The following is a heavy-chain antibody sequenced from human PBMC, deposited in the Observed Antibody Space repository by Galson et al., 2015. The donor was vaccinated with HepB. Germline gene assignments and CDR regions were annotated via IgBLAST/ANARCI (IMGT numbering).Heavy chain of an antibody. J-gene: IGHJ3*02. V-gene: IGHV3-30*18. CDR1: GFSFSSYG. CDR3: AKDVDDCWSGYSSGFDS. Sequence: SLRLSCAASGFSFSSYGMHWVRQAPGQAPEWVAVISYGGSVKNYVDSVKGRFIISRDNSKNTLYLQMNSLRTEDTAAYYCAKDVDDCWSGYSSGFDSWGQAIMVTVSS. D-gene: IGHD3-3*01. CDR2: ISYGGSVK.